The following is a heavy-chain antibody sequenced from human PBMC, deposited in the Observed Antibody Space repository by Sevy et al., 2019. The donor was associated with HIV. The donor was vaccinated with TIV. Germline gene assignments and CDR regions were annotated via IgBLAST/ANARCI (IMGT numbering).Heavy chain of an antibody. CDR3: ARKYDSSGYFDY. Sequence: GGSLRLSCAASGFTFSNYAMNWXXXXPGKGXXWXXGISGSGGSGDKTNYADSVKGRFTISRDDSKNSLYLQLNSLRAEDTAIYYCARKYDSSGYFDYWGQGTLVTVSS. CDR1: GFTFSNYA. CDR2: ISGSGGSGDKT. D-gene: IGHD3-22*01. J-gene: IGHJ4*02. V-gene: IGHV3-23*01.